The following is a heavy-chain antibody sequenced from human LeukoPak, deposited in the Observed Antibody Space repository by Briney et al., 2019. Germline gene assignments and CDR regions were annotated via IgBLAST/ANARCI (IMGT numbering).Heavy chain of an antibody. D-gene: IGHD3-10*01. CDR3: AKEKIYYVSGDEAFEI. V-gene: IGHV3-23*01. Sequence: PGGSLRLSCAASVFTFSSYAMTWVRQAPGKGLEWVSSIGGSGYNTHYADFVKGRFTISRDNTKNTLYLQMSSLRAEDTAVYYCAKEKIYYVSGDEAFEIWGQGTMVTVSS. CDR2: IGGSGYNT. CDR1: VFTFSSYA. J-gene: IGHJ3*02.